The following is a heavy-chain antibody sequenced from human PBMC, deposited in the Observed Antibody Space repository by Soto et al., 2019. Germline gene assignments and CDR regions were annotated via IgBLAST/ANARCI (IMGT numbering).Heavy chain of an antibody. V-gene: IGHV4-34*01. Sequence: KQSQTLSLTCAVYGGSFSGYYWSWIRQPPGKGLEWIGEINHSGSTNYNPSLKSRVTISVDTSKNQFSLKLSSVTAADTAVYYCARVQPWGRPAMVTREIDYWGQGTLVTVSS. D-gene: IGHD5-18*01. CDR3: ARVQPWGRPAMVTREIDY. CDR2: INHSGST. CDR1: GGSFSGYY. J-gene: IGHJ4*02.